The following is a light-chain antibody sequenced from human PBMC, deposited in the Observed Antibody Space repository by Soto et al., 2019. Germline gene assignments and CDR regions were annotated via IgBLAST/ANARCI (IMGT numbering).Light chain of an antibody. CDR3: QQRSNWPPIT. CDR1: QSIRYW. J-gene: IGKJ5*01. Sequence: DIVMTQSPDSLAVSLGERATITCRASQSIRYWLAWFQQKAGKAPKLLIYEASRLESGVPSRISGSGSGTDFTLTISSLEPEDFAVYYCQQRSNWPPITFGQGTRLEIK. V-gene: IGKV1-5*03. CDR2: EAS.